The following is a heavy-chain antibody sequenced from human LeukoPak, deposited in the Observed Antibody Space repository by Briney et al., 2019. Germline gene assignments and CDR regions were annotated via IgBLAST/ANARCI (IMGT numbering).Heavy chain of an antibody. Sequence: NPSETLSLTCAVSGYSISSGYYWGWIRQPPGKGLEWIGSIYHSGSTYYNPSLKSRVTISVDTSKNQFSLKLSSVTAADTAVYYCARHAPGDFWSGYYPLYFDYWGQGTLVTVSS. J-gene: IGHJ4*02. CDR1: GYSISSGYY. CDR2: IYHSGST. V-gene: IGHV4-38-2*01. D-gene: IGHD3-3*01. CDR3: ARHAPGDFWSGYYPLYFDY.